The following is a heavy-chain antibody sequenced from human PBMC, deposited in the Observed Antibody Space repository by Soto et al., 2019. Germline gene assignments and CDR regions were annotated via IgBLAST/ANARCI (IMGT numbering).Heavy chain of an antibody. CDR3: ASGRGLTIEYYFDY. D-gene: IGHD3-10*01. CDR2: IIPIFGTA. V-gene: IGHV1-69*06. J-gene: IGHJ4*02. CDR1: GGTFSSYA. Sequence: SVKVSCKASGGTFSSYAISWVRQAPGQGLEWMGGIIPIFGTANYAQKFQGRVTITADKSTSTAYMELSSLRSEDTAVYYCASGRGLTIEYYFDYWGQGTLVTVSS.